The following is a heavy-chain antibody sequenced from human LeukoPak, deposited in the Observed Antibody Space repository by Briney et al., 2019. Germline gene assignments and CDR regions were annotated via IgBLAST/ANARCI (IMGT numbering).Heavy chain of an antibody. CDR3: ARAPSGYDWPFDY. CDR2: ISSSGSTI. J-gene: IGHJ4*02. CDR1: GFTFSSYE. D-gene: IGHD5-12*01. Sequence: GGSLRLSCAASGFTFSSYEMNWVRQAPGKGLEGVSYISSSGSTIYYADSVKGRFTISRDNAKNSLYLQMNSLRAEDTAVYYCARAPSGYDWPFDYWGQGTLVTVSS. V-gene: IGHV3-48*03.